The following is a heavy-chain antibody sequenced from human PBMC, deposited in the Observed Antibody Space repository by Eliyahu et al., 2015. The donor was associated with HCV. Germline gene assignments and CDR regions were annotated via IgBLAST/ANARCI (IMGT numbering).Heavy chain of an antibody. CDR2: IWYDGSNK. J-gene: IGHJ4*02. Sequence: QVQLVESGGGVVQPGRSLRLSCAASGFTFSSYGMHWVRQAPGKGLEWVAVIWYDGSNKYYADSVKGRFTISRDNSKNTLYLQMNSLRAEDTAVYYCARGSSSWYLAYWGQGTLVTVSS. CDR1: GFTFSSYG. V-gene: IGHV3-33*01. CDR3: ARGSSSWYLAY. D-gene: IGHD6-13*01.